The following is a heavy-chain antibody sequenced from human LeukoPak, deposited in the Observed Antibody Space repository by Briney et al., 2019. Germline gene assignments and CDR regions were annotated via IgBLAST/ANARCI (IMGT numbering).Heavy chain of an antibody. CDR3: ARSRSGVSIYFDY. Sequence: PSETLSLTCAVYGGSFSGYYWSWIRQPPGKGLEWIGEINHSGSTNYNPSLKSRVTISVDTSKNQFSLKLSSVAAADTAMYYCARSRSGVSIYFDYWGQGTLVAVSS. CDR1: GGSFSGYY. J-gene: IGHJ4*02. CDR2: INHSGST. V-gene: IGHV4-34*01. D-gene: IGHD3-3*01.